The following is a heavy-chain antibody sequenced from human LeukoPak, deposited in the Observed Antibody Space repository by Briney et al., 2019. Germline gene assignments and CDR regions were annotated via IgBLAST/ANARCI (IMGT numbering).Heavy chain of an antibody. CDR3: ARDQYGSYALDY. CDR2: INSRSSTI. D-gene: IGHD2-15*01. V-gene: IGHV3-48*04. J-gene: IGHJ4*02. Sequence: PGGSLRLSCAASRFTFSNYGVNWVRQAPGKGLEWVSYINSRSSTIYYADSVRGRFTISRDTAKNSLYLQMNSLRAEDTAVYYCARDQYGSYALDYWGQGTLVTVSS. CDR1: RFTFSNYG.